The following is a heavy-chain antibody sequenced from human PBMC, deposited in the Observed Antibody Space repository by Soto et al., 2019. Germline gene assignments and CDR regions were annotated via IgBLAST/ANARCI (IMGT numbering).Heavy chain of an antibody. D-gene: IGHD6-6*01. V-gene: IGHV3-33*01. CDR2: IWYDGGNK. CDR1: GFTFRSYG. Sequence: QVQLVESGGGVVQPGRSLRLSCAASGFTFRSYGMHWARQAPGKGLEWVAVIWYDGGNKHYADSVKGRFTISRDNSKNTLYLQMKSLRAEDTAVYYCARVTYSSSAAPVLYYGMDVWGQGTTVTVSS. J-gene: IGHJ6*02. CDR3: ARVTYSSSAAPVLYYGMDV.